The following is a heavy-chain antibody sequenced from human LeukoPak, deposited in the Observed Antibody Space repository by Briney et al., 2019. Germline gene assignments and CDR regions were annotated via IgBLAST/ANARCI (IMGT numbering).Heavy chain of an antibody. J-gene: IGHJ4*02. CDR1: EFTFSSFG. Sequence: PGGSLNPSGAASEFTFSSFGMNGVGKAPGKGLGWASAISGSGGSTYYADSVEGRFSISRDNSKNTLYLQMSSLRVEDTAIYYCARDGGIYRYFDYWGQGTLVTVSS. D-gene: IGHD4-11*01. CDR3: ARDGGIYRYFDY. CDR2: ISGSGGST. V-gene: IGHV3-23*01.